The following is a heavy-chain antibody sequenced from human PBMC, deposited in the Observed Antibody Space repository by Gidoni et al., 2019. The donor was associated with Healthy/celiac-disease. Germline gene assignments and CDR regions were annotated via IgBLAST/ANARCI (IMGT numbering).Heavy chain of an antibody. D-gene: IGHD3-16*01. CDR1: GYTLTGYY. CDR2: INPNSSGT. CDR3: ARGKLEGLGYYYYGMDV. J-gene: IGHJ6*02. Sequence: QVQLVQSGAEAKKPGASVKVYCKASGYTLTGYYRHWVRQAPGQGLELMGWINPNSSGTNYAQKFQGRVTMTRDTSISTAYMDLSRLRSDDTAVYYCARGKLEGLGYYYYGMDVWGQGTTVTVSS. V-gene: IGHV1-2*02.